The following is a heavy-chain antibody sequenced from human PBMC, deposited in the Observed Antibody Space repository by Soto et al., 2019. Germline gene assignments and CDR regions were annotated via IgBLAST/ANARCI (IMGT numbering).Heavy chain of an antibody. V-gene: IGHV3-66*01. D-gene: IGHD3-9*01. J-gene: IGHJ4*02. Sequence: GGSLRLYCAASGFTVSSNYMSWVRQAPGKGLEWVSVIYSGGSTYYADSVKGRFTISRDNSKNTLYLQMNSLRAEDTAVYYCARSTDDYDILTGYYQSYYFDYWGQGTLVTVSS. CDR3: ARSTDDYDILTGYYQSYYFDY. CDR1: GFTVSSNY. CDR2: IYSGGST.